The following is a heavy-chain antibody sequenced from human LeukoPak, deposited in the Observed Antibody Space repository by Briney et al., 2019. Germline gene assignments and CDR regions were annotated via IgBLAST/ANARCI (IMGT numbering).Heavy chain of an antibody. CDR2: IIPIFGTA. CDR1: GGTFSSYA. CDR3: ANAAMVTKYYFDY. D-gene: IGHD5-18*01. V-gene: IGHV1-69*13. Sequence: GASVKVSCKASGGTFSSYAISWVRQAPGQGLEWMGGIIPIFGTANYAQKFQGRVTITADESTSTAYMELSSLRSEDTAVYYCANAAMVTKYYFDYWGQGTPVTVSS. J-gene: IGHJ4*02.